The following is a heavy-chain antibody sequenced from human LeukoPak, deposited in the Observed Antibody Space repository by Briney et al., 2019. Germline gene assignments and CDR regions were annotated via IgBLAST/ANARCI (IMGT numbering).Heavy chain of an antibody. CDR2: INHSGST. Sequence: SSETLSLTCTVSGGSFSGYYWSWIRQPPGKGLEWIGEINHSGSTNYNPSLKSRVTISVDTSKNQFSLKLSSVTAADTAVYYCARALSSHTMGRYYDSSGYHFRWFDPWGQGTLVTVSS. D-gene: IGHD3-22*01. J-gene: IGHJ5*02. CDR3: ARALSSHTMGRYYDSSGYHFRWFDP. CDR1: GGSFSGYY. V-gene: IGHV4-34*01.